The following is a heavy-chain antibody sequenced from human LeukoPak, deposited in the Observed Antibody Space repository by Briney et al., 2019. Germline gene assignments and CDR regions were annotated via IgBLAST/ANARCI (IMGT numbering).Heavy chain of an antibody. J-gene: IGHJ4*02. CDR1: GFTFSSYG. D-gene: IGHD6-19*01. CDR2: IRYDGSNK. V-gene: IGHV3-30*02. CDR3: AKDGFIGWYAMGFDY. Sequence: TGGSLRLSCAASGFTFSSYGMHWVRQAPGKGLEWVAFIRYDGSNKYYADSVKGRFTISRDNSKNTLYLQMNSLRAEDTAVYYCAKDGFIGWYAMGFDYWGQGTLVTVSS.